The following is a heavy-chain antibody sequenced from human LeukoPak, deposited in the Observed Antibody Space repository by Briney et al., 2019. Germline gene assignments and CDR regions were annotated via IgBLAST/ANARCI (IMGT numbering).Heavy chain of an antibody. V-gene: IGHV3-30*04. Sequence: GGSLRLSCAASGFTFSSYAMHWVRQAPGKGLEWVAVISSDGSNKYYADSVKGRFTISRDNSKNTLYLQMNSLRAEDTAVYYCARDRAPLGSSSWYCDYWGQGTLVTVSS. CDR2: ISSDGSNK. CDR1: GFTFSSYA. CDR3: ARDRAPLGSSSWYCDY. D-gene: IGHD6-13*01. J-gene: IGHJ4*02.